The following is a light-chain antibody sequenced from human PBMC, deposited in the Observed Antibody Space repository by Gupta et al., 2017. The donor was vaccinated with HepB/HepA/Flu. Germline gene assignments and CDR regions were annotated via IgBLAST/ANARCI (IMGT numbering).Light chain of an antibody. J-gene: IGKJ3*01. CDR1: QDINNY. Sequence: IQMTQSPSSLSASVGDRVTITCQASQDINNYLNWYQQKPGKAPKLLISDASNWEAGVPSRFSGSGTGKHFSFTISGRQQEDVTAYYFQQNEDLPMFTFGQGTKVEIK. CDR3: QQNEDLPMFT. CDR2: DAS. V-gene: IGKV1-33*01.